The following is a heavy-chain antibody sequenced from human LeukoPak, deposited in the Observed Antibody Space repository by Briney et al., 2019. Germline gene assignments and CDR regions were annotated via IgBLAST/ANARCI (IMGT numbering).Heavy chain of an antibody. CDR1: GFTFDDYG. CDR2: IHWNGGST. J-gene: IGHJ5*02. Sequence: GGSLRLSCAASGFTFDDYGMSWVRQAPGKGLEWVAGIHWNGGSTGYVDSVKGRFTISRDNAKNSLFLQMNSLRAEDTALYHCVRDERYSRGFDPWGQGTLVTVSS. V-gene: IGHV3-20*01. D-gene: IGHD4-11*01. CDR3: VRDERYSRGFDP.